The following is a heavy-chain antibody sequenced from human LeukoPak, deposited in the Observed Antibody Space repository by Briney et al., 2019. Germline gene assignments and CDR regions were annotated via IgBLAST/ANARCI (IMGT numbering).Heavy chain of an antibody. Sequence: SETLSLTCAVSGGSISSGGYSWSWIRQPPGKGLEWIGYIYHSGSTYYNPSLKSRVTISVDTSKNQFSLKLSSVTAADTAVYYCASSYCGGDCSDAFDIWGQGTMVTVSS. CDR2: IYHSGST. D-gene: IGHD2-21*02. V-gene: IGHV4-30-2*01. CDR1: GGSISSGGYS. J-gene: IGHJ3*02. CDR3: ASSYCGGDCSDAFDI.